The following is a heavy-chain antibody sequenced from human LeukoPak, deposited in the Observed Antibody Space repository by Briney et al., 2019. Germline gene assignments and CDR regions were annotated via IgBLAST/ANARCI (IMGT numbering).Heavy chain of an antibody. CDR2: IIPILGIA. CDR3: ARIIAAAGSLGWFDP. CDR1: GGAFSSYA. Sequence: SVKVSCKASGGAFSSYAISWVRQAPGQGLEWMGRIIPILGIANYAQKFQGRVTITADKSTSTAYMELSSLRSEDTAVYYCARIIAAAGSLGWFDPWGQGTLVTVSS. V-gene: IGHV1-69*04. J-gene: IGHJ5*02. D-gene: IGHD6-13*01.